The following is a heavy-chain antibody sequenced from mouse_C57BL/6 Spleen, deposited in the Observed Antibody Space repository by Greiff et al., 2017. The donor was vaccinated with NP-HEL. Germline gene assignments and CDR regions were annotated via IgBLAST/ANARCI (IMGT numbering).Heavy chain of an antibody. CDR2: IYPGDGDT. V-gene: IGHV1-82*01. CDR3: ARGYDYDPPWFAY. D-gene: IGHD2-4*01. J-gene: IGHJ3*01. CDR1: GYAFSSSW. Sequence: VQLQQSGPELVKPGASVKISCKASGYAFSSSWMNWVKQRPGKGLEWIGRIYPGDGDTNYNGKFKGKATLTADKSSSTAYMQLSSLTSEDSAVYFCARGYDYDPPWFAYWGQGTLVTVSA.